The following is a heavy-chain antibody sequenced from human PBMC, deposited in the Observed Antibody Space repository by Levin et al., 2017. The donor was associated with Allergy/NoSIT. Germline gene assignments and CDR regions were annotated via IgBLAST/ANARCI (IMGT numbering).Heavy chain of an antibody. CDR1: GFSFSTYA. Sequence: GESLKISCEASGFSFSTYAMSWVRQAPGKGLEWVSGISGNGATTYYADSVKGRFTISRGNSKNTLYMDMTSLRADDTAVYFCARKSLSGIYAYWGQGSPVTVSS. D-gene: IGHD3-10*01. J-gene: IGHJ4*02. V-gene: IGHV3-23*01. CDR2: ISGNGATT. CDR3: ARKSLSGIYAY.